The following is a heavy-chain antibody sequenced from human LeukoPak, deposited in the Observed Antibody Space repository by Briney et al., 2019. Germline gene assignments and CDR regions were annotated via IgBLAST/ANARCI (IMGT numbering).Heavy chain of an antibody. D-gene: IGHD1-26*01. V-gene: IGHV4-61*08. J-gene: IGHJ6*02. Sequence: SQTLSLTSTVSGGSISSGGYYWSWVRQSPGKGLEWIGYIYYSGSSTNYNPSLKSRVTISVDRSKNQFSPKLNSVTAADTAVYYCARQGHKLTLVDYYGMDVWGQGTTVTVSS. CDR2: IYYSGSST. CDR1: GGSISSGGYY. CDR3: ARQGHKLTLVDYYGMDV.